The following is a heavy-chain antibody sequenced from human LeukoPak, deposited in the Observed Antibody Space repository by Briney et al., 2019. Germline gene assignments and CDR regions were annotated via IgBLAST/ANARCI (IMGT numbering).Heavy chain of an antibody. CDR2: IYYSGST. J-gene: IGHJ5*02. D-gene: IGHD5-18*01. CDR3: ARAQDTAMVINWFDP. CDR1: GGSISSYY. Sequence: SETLSLTCTVSGGSISSYYWSWIRQPPGKGLEWIGYIYYSGSTNYNPSLKSRVTISVDTSKNQFSLKLSSVTAADTAVYYCARAQDTAMVINWFDPWGQGTLVTVSS. V-gene: IGHV4-59*01.